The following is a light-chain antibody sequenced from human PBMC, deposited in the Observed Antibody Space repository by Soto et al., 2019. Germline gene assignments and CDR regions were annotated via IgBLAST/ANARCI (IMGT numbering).Light chain of an antibody. J-gene: IGKJ1*01. CDR2: AAS. V-gene: IGKV1-27*01. Sequence: IQMTQSPSSLSASVGDRVTITFRASQGISNYLAWYQQKPGKVPKLLIYAASTLQSGVPSRFSGSGSGTDFTLTISSLQPEDVATYYCQKYNSAPPAFGQGTKVDIK. CDR1: QGISNY. CDR3: QKYNSAPPA.